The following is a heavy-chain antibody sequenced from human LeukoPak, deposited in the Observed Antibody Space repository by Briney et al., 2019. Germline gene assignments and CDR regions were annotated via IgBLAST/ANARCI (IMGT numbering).Heavy chain of an antibody. CDR3: AGHDRDGYNSDY. Sequence: SVKVSCKASGGTFSSYAISWVRQAPGQGLEWMGGIIPIFGTANYAQKFQGRVTITTDESTSTAYMELSSLRSEDTAVYYCAGHDRDGYNSDYWGQGTLVTVSP. CDR1: GGTFSSYA. V-gene: IGHV1-69*05. J-gene: IGHJ4*02. CDR2: IIPIFGTA. D-gene: IGHD5-24*01.